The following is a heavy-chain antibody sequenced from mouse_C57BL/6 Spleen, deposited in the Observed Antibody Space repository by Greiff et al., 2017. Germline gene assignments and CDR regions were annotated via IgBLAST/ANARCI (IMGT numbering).Heavy chain of an antibody. CDR1: GFNINNTY. J-gene: IGHJ1*03. CDR3: VRENYGSSYWYFDV. Sequence: EVQLQQSVAELVRPGASVKLSCTASGFNINNTYMHWVKQRPEQGLEWIGRIDPANGNTKYDPKFQGKATITADTSSNTAYLQLSSLTSEDTAIYYCVRENYGSSYWYFDVWGTGTTVTVSS. D-gene: IGHD1-1*01. CDR2: IDPANGNT. V-gene: IGHV14-3*01.